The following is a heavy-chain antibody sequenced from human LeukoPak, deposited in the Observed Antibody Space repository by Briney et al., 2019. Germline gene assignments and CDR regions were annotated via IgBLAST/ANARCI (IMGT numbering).Heavy chain of an antibody. CDR3: ARLTRLQFVGIDY. CDR1: GGSISSSSYY. Sequence: SETLSLTCTVSGGSISSSSYYWGWIRQPPGKGLEWIGSIYYSGSTYYNPSLKSRVTISVDTSKNQFSLKLSSVTAADTAVYYCARLTRLQFVGIDYWGQGTLVTVSS. V-gene: IGHV4-39*01. J-gene: IGHJ4*02. D-gene: IGHD5-24*01. CDR2: IYYSGST.